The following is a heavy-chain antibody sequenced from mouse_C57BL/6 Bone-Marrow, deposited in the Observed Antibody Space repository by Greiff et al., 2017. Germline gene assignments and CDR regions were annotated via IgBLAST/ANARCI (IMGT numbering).Heavy chain of an antibody. CDR1: GYTFTSYW. D-gene: IGHD1-1*01. Sequence: LKQPGAELVKPGASVKMSCKASGYTFTSYWITWVKQRPGQGLEWIGDIYPGSGSTNYNEKFKSKATLTVDTSSSTAYMQLSSLTSEDSAVYYCAREGDYGSSYLDYWGQGTTLTVSS. CDR2: IYPGSGST. CDR3: AREGDYGSSYLDY. J-gene: IGHJ2*01. V-gene: IGHV1-55*01.